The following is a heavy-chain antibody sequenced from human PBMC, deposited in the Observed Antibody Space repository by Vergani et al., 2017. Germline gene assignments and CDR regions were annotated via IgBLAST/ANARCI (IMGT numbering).Heavy chain of an antibody. V-gene: IGHV4-39*01. CDR2: IYYSGST. CDR3: ARHSTVEWLVKLGWIDP. D-gene: IGHD6-19*01. J-gene: IGHJ5*02. CDR1: GASIRSSNYY. Sequence: QLQLQESGPGLVKPSATLSLTCSVSGASIRSSNYYWGWIRQPPGKGLAWIASIYYSGSTYYNPSLKSRVPISVDTSKNQFSLKLSSVTAADTAVYFCARHSTVEWLVKLGWIDPWGQGILVTVSS.